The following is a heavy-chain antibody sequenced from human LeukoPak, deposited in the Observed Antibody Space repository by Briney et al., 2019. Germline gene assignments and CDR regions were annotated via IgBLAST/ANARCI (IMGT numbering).Heavy chain of an antibody. CDR1: GYTFTSYG. Sequence: ASVKVSCKASGYTFTSYGISWVRQAPGQGLEWMGWISAYNGSTNYAQTLQGRVTMTTDTSTSTAYMELRSLRSDDTAVYYCARGSPLVRPPSGYFDYWGQGTLVTVSS. V-gene: IGHV1-18*04. CDR2: ISAYNGST. CDR3: ARGSPLVRPPSGYFDY. J-gene: IGHJ4*02. D-gene: IGHD6-13*01.